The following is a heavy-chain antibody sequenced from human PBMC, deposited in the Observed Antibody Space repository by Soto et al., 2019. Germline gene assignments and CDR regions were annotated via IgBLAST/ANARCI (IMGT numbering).Heavy chain of an antibody. CDR2: INTDGSGT. CDR3: ARDVQFQSFDY. D-gene: IGHD4-4*01. Sequence: GGSLRLSCAASGFTFSSYWMHWVRQAPGKGLVWVSRINTDGSGTTYADSVKGRFTISRDNAQNMLYLQMNSLRAEDTAVYYCARDVQFQSFDYWGQGTLVTVSS. CDR1: GFTFSSYW. J-gene: IGHJ4*02. V-gene: IGHV3-74*01.